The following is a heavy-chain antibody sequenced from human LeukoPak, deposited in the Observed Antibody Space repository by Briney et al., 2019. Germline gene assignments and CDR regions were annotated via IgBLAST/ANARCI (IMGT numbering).Heavy chain of an antibody. CDR1: GYTFTGYS. Sequence: GASMRVSCKASGYTFTGYSVHWVRQAPGQGLEWMGWVNPKSGDTHYSQKFQDRVIMTRDTSITTAYLDLSRLRFDDTAIYYCARGPLLRFLEWLYLDSWGQGTLVSVSS. J-gene: IGHJ4*02. CDR3: ARGPLLRFLEWLYLDS. V-gene: IGHV1-2*02. D-gene: IGHD3-3*01. CDR2: VNPKSGDT.